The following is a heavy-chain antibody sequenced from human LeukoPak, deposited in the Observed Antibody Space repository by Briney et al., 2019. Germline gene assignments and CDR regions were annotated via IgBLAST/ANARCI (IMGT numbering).Heavy chain of an antibody. CDR3: ARLISGYIDY. J-gene: IGHJ4*02. Sequence: GGSLRLSCAASGFTFSSYAMHWVRQAPGKGLEWVAVISYDGSNKYYADSVKGRFTISRDNSKNTLYLQMNSLRAEDTAVCYCARLISGYIDYWGQGTLVTVSS. V-gene: IGHV3-30*04. CDR2: ISYDGSNK. CDR1: GFTFSSYA. D-gene: IGHD2/OR15-2a*01.